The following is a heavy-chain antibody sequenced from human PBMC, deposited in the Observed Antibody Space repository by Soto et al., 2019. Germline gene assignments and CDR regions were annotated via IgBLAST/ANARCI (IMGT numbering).Heavy chain of an antibody. Sequence: GGSLRLSCAASGFTFSSYGMHWFRQAPGKGLEWVAVISYDGGNKYYADSVKGRFTISRDNSKNTLYLQMNSLRAEDTAVYYCARDKGVPAAMGYYYYGMDVWGQGTTVTVSS. CDR1: GFTFSSYG. CDR3: ARDKGVPAAMGYYYYGMDV. D-gene: IGHD2-2*01. J-gene: IGHJ6*02. CDR2: ISYDGGNK. V-gene: IGHV3-30*03.